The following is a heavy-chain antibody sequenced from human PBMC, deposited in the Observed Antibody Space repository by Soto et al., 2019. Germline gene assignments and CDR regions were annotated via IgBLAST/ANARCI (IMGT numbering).Heavy chain of an antibody. V-gene: IGHV3-72*01. J-gene: IGHJ3*01. CDR2: TRNKANSYTT. CDR3: AREYNSGYDIDAFDV. D-gene: IGHD5-12*01. Sequence: HPGGSLRLSCAASGFTFSDHYMDWVRQAPGKGLEWVGRTRNKANSYTTEYTASVKGRFTISRDDSKNSLYLQMNSLKTEDTALFYCAREYNSGYDIDAFDVWGQGTMVTVSS. CDR1: GFTFSDHY.